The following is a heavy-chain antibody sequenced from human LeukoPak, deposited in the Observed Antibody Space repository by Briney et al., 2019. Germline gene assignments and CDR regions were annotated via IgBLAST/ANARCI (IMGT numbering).Heavy chain of an antibody. CDR1: RFTFDDYA. D-gene: IGHD3-9*01. CDR3: AKDVGRYFDWSTGRFDP. CDR2: ISWNSGSI. Sequence: GRSLRLSCAASRFTFDDYAMHWVRQAPGKGLEWVSGISWNSGSIGYADSVKGRFTISRDNAKNSLYLQMNSLRAEDTALYYCAKDVGRYFDWSTGRFDPWGQGTLVTVSS. J-gene: IGHJ5*02. V-gene: IGHV3-9*01.